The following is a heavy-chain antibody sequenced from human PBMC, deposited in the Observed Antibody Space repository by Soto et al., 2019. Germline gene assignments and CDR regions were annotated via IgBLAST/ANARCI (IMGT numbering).Heavy chain of an antibody. CDR3: AKNQERELPRVIDF. Sequence: GGSLRLSCATSGLTFSNYAMSWVRQAPGGGLEWVSSMSGSSSTTYYADSVRGRFTISRDRSKNTLYLQMSSLRAEDAALYYCAKNQERELPRVIDFWGQGTLVTVSS. V-gene: IGHV3-23*01. J-gene: IGHJ4*02. D-gene: IGHD1-7*01. CDR1: GLTFSNYA. CDR2: MSGSSSTT.